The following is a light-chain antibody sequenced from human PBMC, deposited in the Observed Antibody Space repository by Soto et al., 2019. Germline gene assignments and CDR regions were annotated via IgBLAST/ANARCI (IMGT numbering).Light chain of an antibody. V-gene: IGKV4-1*01. CDR1: QIVLHSSRNKNY. CDR2: WAT. Sequence: DIVMTQSPDSLSVSLGERATLNCKSSQIVLHSSRNKNYLAWYQQKPGQPPKMLLYWATTRESGVPDRFSGSGSGTDFTLTISSLQAEDVAVYYCQQHYNTPWTFGQGTKVEI. J-gene: IGKJ1*01. CDR3: QQHYNTPWT.